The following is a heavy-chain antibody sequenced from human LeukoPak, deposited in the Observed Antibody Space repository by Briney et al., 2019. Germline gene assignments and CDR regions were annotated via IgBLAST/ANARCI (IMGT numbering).Heavy chain of an antibody. CDR1: GYTFTGYY. V-gene: IGHV1-18*04. D-gene: IGHD2-15*01. Sequence: ASVKVSCKASGYTFTGYYMHWVRQAPGQGLEWMGWISAYNGNTNYAQKLQGRVTMTTDTSTSTAYMELRSLRSDDTAVYYCARDILGYCSGGSCYSDYGMDVWGQGTTVTVSS. CDR2: ISAYNGNT. CDR3: ARDILGYCSGGSCYSDYGMDV. J-gene: IGHJ6*02.